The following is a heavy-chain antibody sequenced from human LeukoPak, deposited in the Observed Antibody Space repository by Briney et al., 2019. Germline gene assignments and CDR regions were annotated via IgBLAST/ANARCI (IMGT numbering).Heavy chain of an antibody. D-gene: IGHD3-10*01. CDR2: TSSSSSYI. CDR1: GFTFSSYR. J-gene: IGHJ4*02. Sequence: GGSLRLSCAAAGFTFSSYRMNWVRQAAGKGLEWVSSTSSSSSYIYYADSVKGRFTISRDNAKNSLYLQMNSLRAEDTAVYYCARAGFTFSDYFGSFFDYWGQGTLVTVSS. V-gene: IGHV3-21*01. CDR3: ARAGFTFSDYFGSFFDY.